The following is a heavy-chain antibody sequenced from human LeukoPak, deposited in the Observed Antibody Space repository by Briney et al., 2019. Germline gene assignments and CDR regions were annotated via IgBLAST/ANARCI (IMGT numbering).Heavy chain of an antibody. J-gene: IGHJ4*02. Sequence: SETLSPTCTLSGGSISSGTYYWAWIRQPPGKGLEWIGSIYDNGRTYYKPSLKSRVTISVDTSKNQFSLKLSTITAADTAIYYCARHSGYDSRYFDYWGQGTLVAVSS. V-gene: IGHV4-39*01. CDR3: ARHSGYDSRYFDY. CDR1: GGSISSGTYY. CDR2: IYDNGRT. D-gene: IGHD5-12*01.